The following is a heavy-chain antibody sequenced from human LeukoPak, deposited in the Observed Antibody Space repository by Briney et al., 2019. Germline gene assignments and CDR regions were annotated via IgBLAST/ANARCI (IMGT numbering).Heavy chain of an antibody. J-gene: IGHJ4*02. V-gene: IGHV1-8*01. D-gene: IGHD3-10*01. CDR3: ARGKPRITMVRGVYEYYFDY. Sequence: ASVKVSCKASGYTFTSYDINWVRQATGQGLEWMGWMNPNSGNTGYAQKFQGRVTMTWNTSISTAYMELSSLRSEDTAVYYCARGKPRITMVRGVYEYYFDYWGQGTLVTVSS. CDR1: GYTFTSYD. CDR2: MNPNSGNT.